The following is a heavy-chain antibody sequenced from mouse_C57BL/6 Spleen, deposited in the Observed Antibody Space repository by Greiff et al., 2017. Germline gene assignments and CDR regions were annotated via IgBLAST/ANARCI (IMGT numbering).Heavy chain of an antibody. CDR1: GFTFSSYA. V-gene: IGHV5-4*01. CDR2: ISDGGSYT. J-gene: IGHJ3*01. Sequence: EVQLVESGGGLVKPGGSLKLPCAASGFTFSSYAMSWVRQTPEKRLEWVATISDGGSYTYYPDNVKGRFTISRDNAKNNLYLQMSHLKSEDTAMYYCARDFAYWGQVTLVTVSA. CDR3: ARDFAY.